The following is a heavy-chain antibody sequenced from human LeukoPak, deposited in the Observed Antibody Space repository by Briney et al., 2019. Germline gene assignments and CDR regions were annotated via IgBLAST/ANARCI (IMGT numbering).Heavy chain of an antibody. J-gene: IGHJ3*02. CDR3: ATATGSSGAFDI. Sequence: ASVKVSCKVSGYTLTELSMHWVRQAPGKGLEWMGGFDPEDGETIYAQKFQGRVTMTEDTSTDTAYMELSSLRSEDTAVYYCATATGSSGAFDIWGQGTMVTVSS. D-gene: IGHD6-13*01. CDR2: FDPEDGET. V-gene: IGHV1-24*01. CDR1: GYTLTELS.